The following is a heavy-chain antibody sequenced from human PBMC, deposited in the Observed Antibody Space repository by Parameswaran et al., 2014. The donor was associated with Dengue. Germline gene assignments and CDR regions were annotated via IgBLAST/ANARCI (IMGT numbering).Heavy chain of an antibody. Sequence: VRQAPGKGLEWVSYISSSGSTIYYADSVKGRFTISRDNAKNSLYLQMNSLRAEDTAVYYCARGQRLFDAFDIWGQGTMVTVSS. V-gene: IGHV3-48*03. CDR3: ARGQRLFDAFDI. J-gene: IGHJ3*02. CDR2: ISSSGSTI. D-gene: IGHD2-21*02.